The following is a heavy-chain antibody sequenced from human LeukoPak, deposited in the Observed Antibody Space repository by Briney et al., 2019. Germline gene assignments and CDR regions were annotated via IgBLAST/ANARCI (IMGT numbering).Heavy chain of an antibody. CDR3: ARVGGPVVTSFGY. CDR2: INPNSGGT. CDR1: GYTFTGYD. Sequence: ASVKVSCKASGYTFTGYDMHWVRQAPGQGLEWMGWINPNSGGTNYAQKVQGRVTMTRDTSISTAYMELSRLRSDDTAVYYCARVGGPVVTSFGYWGQGTLVTVSS. V-gene: IGHV1-2*02. J-gene: IGHJ4*02. D-gene: IGHD4-23*01.